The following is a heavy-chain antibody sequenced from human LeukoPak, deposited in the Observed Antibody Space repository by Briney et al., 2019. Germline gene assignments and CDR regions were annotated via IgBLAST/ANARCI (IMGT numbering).Heavy chain of an antibody. Sequence: PGASVKVFCKASGYTFTSYDINWVRQATGQGLEWMGWISAYSGNTNYAQKLQGRVTMTTDTSTSTAYMELRSLRSDDTAVYYCARTRPGSYRRDCDYWGQGTLVTVSS. CDR3: ARTRPGSYRRDCDY. CDR2: ISAYSGNT. CDR1: GYTFTSYD. D-gene: IGHD1-26*01. V-gene: IGHV1-18*01. J-gene: IGHJ4*02.